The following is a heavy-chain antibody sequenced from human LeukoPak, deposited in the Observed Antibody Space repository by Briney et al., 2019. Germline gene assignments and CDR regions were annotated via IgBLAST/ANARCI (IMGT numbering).Heavy chain of an antibody. CDR2: IWYDGSNK. CDR1: GFTFSSYG. V-gene: IGHV3-33*01. Sequence: GGSLRLSCAASGFTFSSYGLHWVRQAPGKGLEWVVVIWYDGSNKYYADSVKGRFTISRDNSKNTLYLQVNSLRAEDTAVYYCARGARVSRDQYNWFDPWGQGTLVTVSS. J-gene: IGHJ5*02. D-gene: IGHD2-2*01. CDR3: ARGARVSRDQYNWFDP.